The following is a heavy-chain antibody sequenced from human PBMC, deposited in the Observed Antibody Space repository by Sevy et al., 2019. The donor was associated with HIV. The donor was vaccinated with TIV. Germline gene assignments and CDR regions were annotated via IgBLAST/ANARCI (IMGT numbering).Heavy chain of an antibody. Sequence: GGSLRLSCAASGFTFSNAWMSWVRQAPGKGLEWVGRIKSKTDGGTTDYAAPVKGRFTISRDDSKNTLYLQMNSLKTEDTAVYYCTTDQPPTYYYYSSGYNYFDYWGQGTLVTVSS. CDR1: GFTFSNAW. D-gene: IGHD3-22*01. V-gene: IGHV3-15*01. CDR3: TTDQPPTYYYYSSGYNYFDY. CDR2: IKSKTDGGTT. J-gene: IGHJ4*02.